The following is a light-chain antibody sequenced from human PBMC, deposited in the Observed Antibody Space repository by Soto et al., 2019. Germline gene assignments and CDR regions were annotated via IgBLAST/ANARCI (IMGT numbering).Light chain of an antibody. CDR2: GAS. V-gene: IGKV3-20*01. CDR3: QQYGRSPFT. J-gene: IGKJ3*01. CDR1: QTVSSAR. Sequence: EIVLTQSPGTLSLSPGERATLSCRASQTVSSARLAWFQQKPGQAPRLLIYGASSRAPGIPDRFSGSGSETDFTLTISRLEPEDFAVYYCQQYGRSPFTFGPGTKVDIK.